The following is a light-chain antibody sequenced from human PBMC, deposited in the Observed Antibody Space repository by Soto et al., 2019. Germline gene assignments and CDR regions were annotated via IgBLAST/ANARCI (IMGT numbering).Light chain of an antibody. CDR3: QQYSSSPS. CDR1: QSVLYSSNNKNY. CDR2: WAS. V-gene: IGKV4-1*01. Sequence: DIVMTQSPDSLAVSLGERATINCKSSQSVLYSSNNKNYLSWYQRKPGQPPKLLIYWASTRESGVPDRFSGSGSGTDFTLTISSLQAEDVAVYYCQQYSSSPSFGQGTKLEIK. J-gene: IGKJ2*01.